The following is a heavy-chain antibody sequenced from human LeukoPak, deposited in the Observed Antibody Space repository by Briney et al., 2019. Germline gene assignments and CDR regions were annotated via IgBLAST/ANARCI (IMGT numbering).Heavy chain of an antibody. CDR1: GFTFSSYA. CDR2: IWFDGSNK. D-gene: IGHD3-9*01. V-gene: IGHV3-33*08. Sequence: GGSLRLSCAASGFTFSSYAMHWVRQAPGKGLEWVAVIWFDGSNKYYADSVKGRFTISRDNTKNTLYLQMNSLRAEDTAVYYCARGGGYDILTGSYFDYWGQGTLVTVSS. CDR3: ARGGGYDILTGSYFDY. J-gene: IGHJ4*02.